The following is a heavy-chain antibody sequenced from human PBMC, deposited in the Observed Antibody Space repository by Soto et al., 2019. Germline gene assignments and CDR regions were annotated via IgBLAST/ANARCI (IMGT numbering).Heavy chain of an antibody. Sequence: QVQLVESGGGVVQPGRSLRLSCAASGFTFSSYAMHWVRQAPGKGLEWVAVISYDGSNKYYADSVKGRFTISRDNSKNTLYLQMNSLRAEDTAVYYCARVPQVRGVIRARVDVWGQGTTVTVSS. CDR1: GFTFSSYA. V-gene: IGHV3-30-3*01. CDR2: ISYDGSNK. J-gene: IGHJ6*02. CDR3: ARVPQVRGVIRARVDV. D-gene: IGHD3-10*01.